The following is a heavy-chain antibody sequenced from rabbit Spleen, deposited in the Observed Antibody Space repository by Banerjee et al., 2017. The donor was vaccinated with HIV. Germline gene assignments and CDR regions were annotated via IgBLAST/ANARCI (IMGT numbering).Heavy chain of an antibody. D-gene: IGHD1-1*01. Sequence: QVQLAESGGGLVQPVGSLKLAGTAFGADIRTYGVSWVRQAPGKGLEWLGYIDPIYGVSYYATWVNGRFTISSHDAQNTLYLQLNSLTAADTATYFCVRARPYPFVLWGQGTLVTVS. CDR1: GADIRTYG. J-gene: IGHJ3*01. CDR3: VRARPYPFVL. CDR2: IDPIYGVS. V-gene: IGHV1S47*01.